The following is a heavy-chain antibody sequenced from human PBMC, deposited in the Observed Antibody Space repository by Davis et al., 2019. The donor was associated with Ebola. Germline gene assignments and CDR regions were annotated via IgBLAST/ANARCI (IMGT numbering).Heavy chain of an antibody. V-gene: IGHV1-18*01. CDR3: ARALGYCTGGVCPYFDY. Sequence: ASVKVSCKASGGTFSSYAISWVRQAPGQGLEWMGWISAYNGNTNYAQKLQGRVTMTADTSTSTAYMELRSLRSDDTAVYYCARALGYCTGGVCPYFDYWGQGTLVTVSS. CDR1: GGTFSSYA. J-gene: IGHJ4*02. D-gene: IGHD2-8*02. CDR2: ISAYNGNT.